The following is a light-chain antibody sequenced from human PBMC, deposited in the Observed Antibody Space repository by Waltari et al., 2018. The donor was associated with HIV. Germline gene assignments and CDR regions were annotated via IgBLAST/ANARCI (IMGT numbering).Light chain of an antibody. CDR1: SSNIGAGFD. V-gene: IGLV1-40*01. Sequence: QSLLTQPPSVSGAPGQRVTISCTGTSSNIGAGFDVHWYQQLPGTVPKVLIYNTTDRPSGVPDRFSGSKSATSASLAITGLQAEDEANYYCQSYDISLSGWVFGGGTKLTVL. J-gene: IGLJ2*01. CDR2: NTT. CDR3: QSYDISLSGWV.